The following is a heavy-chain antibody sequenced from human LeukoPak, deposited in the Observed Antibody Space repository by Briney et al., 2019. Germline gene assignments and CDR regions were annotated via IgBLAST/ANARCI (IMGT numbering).Heavy chain of an antibody. J-gene: IGHJ6*02. CDR2: ISSSSSYI. V-gene: IGHV3-21*01. CDR3: TVPRIVGATPGLYYGMDV. Sequence: PGGSLRLSCAASGFTFSSYAMSWVRQAPGKGLEWVSSISSSSSYIYYADSVKGRFTISRDNAKNSLYLQMNSLRAEDTAVYYCTVPRIVGATPGLYYGMDVWGQGTTVTVSS. D-gene: IGHD1-26*01. CDR1: GFTFSSYA.